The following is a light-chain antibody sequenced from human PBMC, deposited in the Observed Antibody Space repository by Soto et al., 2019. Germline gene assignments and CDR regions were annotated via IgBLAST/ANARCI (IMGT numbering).Light chain of an antibody. CDR3: QQYGSSPPVT. J-gene: IGKJ4*01. CDR1: QSVSSIY. V-gene: IGKV3-20*01. Sequence: EIVMTQSPASLFVSRGQSSTLSCSAIQSVSSIYLAWYQQKPGQAPRLLIHGASSRATGIPDRFSGSGSGTDFTLTISRVEPEDFAVYYCQQYGSSPPVTFGEGTKVDIK. CDR2: GAS.